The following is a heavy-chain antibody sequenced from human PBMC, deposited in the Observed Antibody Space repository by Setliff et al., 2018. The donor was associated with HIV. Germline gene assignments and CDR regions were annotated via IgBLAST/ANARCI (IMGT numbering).Heavy chain of an antibody. CDR1: GSSISSHY. CDR2: IYTSGST. V-gene: IGHV4-4*07. Sequence: PSETLSLTCTVSGSSISSHYWSWIRQPPGKGLEWIGHIYTSGSTNYNPSLKSRVTMSVGTSKNQFSLKLSSVTAADTAVYYCARDRYTWNYGKNYMDVWGKGTTVTVPS. CDR3: ARDRYTWNYGKNYMDV. J-gene: IGHJ6*03. D-gene: IGHD1-7*01.